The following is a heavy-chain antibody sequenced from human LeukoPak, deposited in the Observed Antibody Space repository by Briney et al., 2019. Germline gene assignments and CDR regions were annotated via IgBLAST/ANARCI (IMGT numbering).Heavy chain of an antibody. Sequence: GGSLRLSCAASGFTFSSYSMNGVRQAPGKGLEWVSSISSSSSYIYYADSVKGRFTISRDNAKNSLYLQMNSLRAEDTAVYYCARVLGYYYYYGMDVWGQGTTVTVSS. CDR3: ARVLGYYYYYGMDV. J-gene: IGHJ6*02. V-gene: IGHV3-21*01. CDR1: GFTFSSYS. CDR2: ISSSSSYI.